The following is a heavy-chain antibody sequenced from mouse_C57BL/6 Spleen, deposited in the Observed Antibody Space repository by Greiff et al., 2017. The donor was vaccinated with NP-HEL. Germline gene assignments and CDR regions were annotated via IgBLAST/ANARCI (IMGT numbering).Heavy chain of an antibody. CDR2: IDPSDSYT. Sequence: QVQLQQPGAELVMPGASVKLSCKASGYTFTSYWMHWVKQRPGQGLEWIGEIDPSDSYTNYNQKFKGKSTLTVAKSSSTACMQLSSLTSEDSAVYYCARGYGSSLGFAYWGQGTLVTVSA. CDR1: GYTFTSYW. D-gene: IGHD1-1*01. V-gene: IGHV1-69*01. CDR3: ARGYGSSLGFAY. J-gene: IGHJ3*01.